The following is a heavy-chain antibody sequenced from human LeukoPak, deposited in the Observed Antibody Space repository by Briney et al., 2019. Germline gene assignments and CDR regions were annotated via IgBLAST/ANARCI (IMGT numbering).Heavy chain of an antibody. D-gene: IGHD4-17*01. CDR3: TKDPNGDYIGAFDP. V-gene: IGHV3-20*04. CDR1: GFTFDDYG. CDR2: INWNGGST. J-gene: IGHJ5*02. Sequence: PGGSLRLSCAASGFTFDDYGMSWVRQAPGKGLEWVSGINWNGGSTGYADSVKGRFSISRDNAKNSLYLQMNSLRADDTAIYYCTKDPNGDYIGAFDPWGQGTLVTVSS.